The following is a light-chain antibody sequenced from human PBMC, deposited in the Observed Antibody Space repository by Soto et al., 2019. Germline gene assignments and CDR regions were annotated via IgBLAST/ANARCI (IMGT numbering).Light chain of an antibody. Sequence: QSALTQPRSVSGSPGQSVTISCTGTSSDVGAYNHVSWYQQYPGKAPKLTIYDVSKRPSGVPDRFSGSKSGNTASLTISGLHAEDEADYYCCSYAGSYIYVFGTGTKLTVL. J-gene: IGLJ1*01. CDR3: CSYAGSYIYV. V-gene: IGLV2-11*01. CDR1: SSDVGAYNH. CDR2: DVS.